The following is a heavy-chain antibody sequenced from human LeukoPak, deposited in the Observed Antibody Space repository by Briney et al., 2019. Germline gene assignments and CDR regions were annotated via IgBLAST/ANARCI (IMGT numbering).Heavy chain of an antibody. D-gene: IGHD3-3*01. CDR3: ARDGFLEWSIYYFDY. J-gene: IGHJ4*02. CDR2: IKQDGSEK. Sequence: GGSLRLSCAASGFTFSSYWMSWVRQAPGKGLEWVANIKQDGSEKYYVDSVKGRFTISRDNAKNSLYLQMSSLRAEDTAVYYCARDGFLEWSIYYFDYWGQGTLVTVSS. CDR1: GFTFSSYW. V-gene: IGHV3-7*01.